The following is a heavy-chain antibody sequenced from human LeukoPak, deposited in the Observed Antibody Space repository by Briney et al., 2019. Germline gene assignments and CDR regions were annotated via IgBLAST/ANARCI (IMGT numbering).Heavy chain of an antibody. J-gene: IGHJ6*02. CDR3: ARDREVVPAAMYYYYYGMDV. Sequence: GGSLRLSCAASGFTFSSYSMNWVRQAPGKGLEWVSSISSSSSYIYYADSVKGRFTISRDNAKNSLYLQMNSLRAGDTAVYYCARDREVVPAAMYYYYYGMDVWGQGTTVTVSS. CDR1: GFTFSSYS. CDR2: ISSSSSYI. D-gene: IGHD2-2*01. V-gene: IGHV3-21*01.